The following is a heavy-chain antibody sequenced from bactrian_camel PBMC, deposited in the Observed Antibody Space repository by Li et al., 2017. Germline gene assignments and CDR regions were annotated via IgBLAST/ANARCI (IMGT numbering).Heavy chain of an antibody. CDR1: GFTFDDSD. V-gene: IGHV3S55*01. CDR2: INSDGST. CDR3: AADPRVAGCTAVGGGPSFGY. J-gene: IGHJ6*01. Sequence: VQLVESGGGLVQPGGSLRLSCTASGFTFDDSDMGWYRQAPGNECELVSTINSDGSTYYTDSVKSRFTISRDNAKNTLYLQLNSLKPEDTAMYYCAADPRVAGCTAVGGGPSFGYWGQGTQVTVS. D-gene: IGHD6*01.